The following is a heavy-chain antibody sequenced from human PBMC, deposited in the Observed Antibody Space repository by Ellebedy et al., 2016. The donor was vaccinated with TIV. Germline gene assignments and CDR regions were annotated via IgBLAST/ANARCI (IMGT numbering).Heavy chain of an antibody. CDR2: INPSGGDT. Sequence: ASVKVSCKASGYTFTSYFMYWVRQAPGQGLEWMGIINPSGGDTNYAQRFQGRVTMTRDTSTSTVYMELSSLRSEGTAVYYCARGDKYYYESSGYYYTYWGQGTLVAVSS. CDR1: GYTFTSYF. D-gene: IGHD3-22*01. V-gene: IGHV1-46*01. J-gene: IGHJ4*02. CDR3: ARGDKYYYESSGYYYTY.